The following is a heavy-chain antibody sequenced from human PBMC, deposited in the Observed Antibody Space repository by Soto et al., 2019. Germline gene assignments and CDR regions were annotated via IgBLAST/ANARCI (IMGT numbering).Heavy chain of an antibody. CDR2: IIPIFGTA. V-gene: IGHV1-69*13. CDR1: GGTFSSYA. Sequence: SVKVSCKASGGTFSSYAISWVRQAPGQGLEWMGGIIPIFGTANYAQKFQGRVTITADESTSTAYMELSSLRSEDTAVYYCAREFCSSTSCYTVNYGMDVWGQGTPVTVSS. D-gene: IGHD2-2*02. CDR3: AREFCSSTSCYTVNYGMDV. J-gene: IGHJ6*02.